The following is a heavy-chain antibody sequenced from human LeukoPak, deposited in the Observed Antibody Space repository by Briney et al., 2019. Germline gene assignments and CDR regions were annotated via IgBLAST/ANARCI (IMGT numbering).Heavy chain of an antibody. CDR1: GFTFSSYS. D-gene: IGHD2-8*02. Sequence: PGGSLRLSCAASGFTFSSYSMIWVRQAPGKGLEWVSYITSSSGTMYYTDSVKGQFTISRDNPKNSLYLQMNSLRAEDTAVYYCAKEGPWYWDWGQGTLVTVSS. J-gene: IGHJ4*02. CDR2: ITSSSGTM. V-gene: IGHV3-48*04. CDR3: AKEGPWYWD.